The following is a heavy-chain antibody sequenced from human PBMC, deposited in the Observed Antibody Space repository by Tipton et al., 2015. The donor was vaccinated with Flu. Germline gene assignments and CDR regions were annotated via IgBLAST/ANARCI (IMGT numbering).Heavy chain of an antibody. J-gene: IGHJ5*02. CDR3: ARAWAAAGSA. V-gene: IGHV3-7*01. CDR1: GFTFSTYW. Sequence: SLRLSCATSGFTFSTYWMSWVRQAPGKGLEWVANVNQDGGIKYYVDSVKGRFTISRDNHKNSVYLQMDSLRVEDTAVYYCARAWAAAGSAWGQGTLVTVSS. D-gene: IGHD6-13*01. CDR2: VNQDGGIK.